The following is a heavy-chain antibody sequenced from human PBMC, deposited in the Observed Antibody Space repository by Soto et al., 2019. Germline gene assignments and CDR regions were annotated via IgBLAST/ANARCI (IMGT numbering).Heavy chain of an antibody. J-gene: IGHJ4*02. CDR1: GGSISSYY. V-gene: IGHV4-59*12. Sequence: PSETLSLTCTVSGGSISSYYWSWIRQPPGKGLEWIGYIYYSGSTNYNPSLKSRVTISVDTSKNQFSLKLSSVTAAETAVYYCARTSRFEYWGQGTLVTVSS. CDR2: IYYSGST. CDR3: ARTSRFEY. D-gene: IGHD6-6*01.